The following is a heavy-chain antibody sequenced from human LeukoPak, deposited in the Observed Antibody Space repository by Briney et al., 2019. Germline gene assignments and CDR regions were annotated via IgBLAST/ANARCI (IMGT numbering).Heavy chain of an antibody. J-gene: IGHJ4*02. D-gene: IGHD4-11*01. CDR2: ISGSGGST. CDR3: AKGPTTVRRGLDY. V-gene: IGHV3-23*01. CDR1: GFTFSTYA. Sequence: PGGSLRLSCTASGFTFSTYAMSWVRQAPGEGLEWVSGISGSGGSTYYTDSVKGRFTISRDNSKNTLHLQMSSLRAEDTALYYCAKGPTTVRRGLDYWGQGTLVTVSS.